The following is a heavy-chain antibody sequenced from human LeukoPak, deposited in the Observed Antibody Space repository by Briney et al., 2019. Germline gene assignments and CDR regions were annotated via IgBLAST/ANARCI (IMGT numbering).Heavy chain of an antibody. CDR1: GFTFSSYS. D-gene: IGHD3-3*01. V-gene: IGHV3-21*01. CDR2: ISSSSSYI. J-gene: IGHJ4*02. Sequence: GGSLRLSCAASGFTFSSYSMNWVRQAPGKGLEWVSSISSSSSYIYYADSVKGRFTISRDNAKNSLYLQMNSLRAEDTAVYYCAKNPSNYDFWSGYSEGPFDYWGQGTLVTVSS. CDR3: AKNPSNYDFWSGYSEGPFDY.